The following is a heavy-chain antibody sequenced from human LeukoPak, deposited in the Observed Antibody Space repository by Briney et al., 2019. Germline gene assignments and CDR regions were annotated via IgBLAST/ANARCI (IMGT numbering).Heavy chain of an antibody. V-gene: IGHV1-18*01. CDR3: ARTVNWNYAYYYYMDV. Sequence: ASVKVSCKASGYTFTSYGISWVRQAPGQGLEWMGWISAYNGNTNYAQKLQGRVTMTTDTSTSTAYMELRSLRSDDTAVYYCARTVNWNYAYYYYMDVWGKGNTVTVSS. D-gene: IGHD1-7*01. CDR1: GYTFTSYG. J-gene: IGHJ6*03. CDR2: ISAYNGNT.